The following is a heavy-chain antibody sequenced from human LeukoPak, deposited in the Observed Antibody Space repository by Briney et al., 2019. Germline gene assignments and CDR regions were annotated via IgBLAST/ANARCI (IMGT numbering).Heavy chain of an antibody. Sequence: SETLSLTCTVSSYSISSGYYWGWVRQPPGKGLQLIGTIYHSGSTYYNPSLNSRVTISVDTSTKPFSLKLSSVTAADTAVYYCARTLVYISSGYPDDYWGQGTLVTVSS. CDR3: ARTLVYISSGYPDDY. V-gene: IGHV4-38-2*02. D-gene: IGHD3-22*01. CDR1: SYSISSGYY. J-gene: IGHJ4*02. CDR2: IYHSGST.